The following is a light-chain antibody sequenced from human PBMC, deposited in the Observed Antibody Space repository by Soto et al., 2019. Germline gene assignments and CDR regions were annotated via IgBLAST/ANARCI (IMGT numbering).Light chain of an antibody. Sequence: ETMMSQSPHTLSVSLVGRATPSSRPSQSLRSSLACYQQKPGQAPRLLMYGASTRADGIPARFTGSGSGTEFTLTISSLQPEDFAVYYCQQHHNWPPRTSGRGTKVDIK. V-gene: IGKV3-15*01. CDR1: QSLRSS. J-gene: IGKJ4*02. CDR2: GAS. CDR3: QQHHNWPPRT.